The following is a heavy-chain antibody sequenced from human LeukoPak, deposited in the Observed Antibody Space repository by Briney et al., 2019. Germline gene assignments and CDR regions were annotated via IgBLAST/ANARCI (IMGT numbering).Heavy chain of an antibody. CDR1: EFTFSSYG. V-gene: IGHV3-30*18. CDR2: ISYDGSNK. Sequence: GRSLRLSCAASEFTFSSYGMHWVRQAPGKGLEWVAVISYDGSNKYYADSVKGRFTISRDNSKNTLYLQMNSLRAEDTAVYYCAKASSGYAFDIWGQGTMVTVSS. J-gene: IGHJ3*02. D-gene: IGHD6-19*01. CDR3: AKASSGYAFDI.